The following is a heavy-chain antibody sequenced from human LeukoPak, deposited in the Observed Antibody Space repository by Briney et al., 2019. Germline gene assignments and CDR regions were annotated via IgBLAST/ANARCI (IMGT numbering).Heavy chain of an antibody. V-gene: IGHV1-3*01. CDR1: GYTFTSYA. J-gene: IGHJ6*02. CDR3: AREIGYDFWSGYYLNYYYYYGMDV. D-gene: IGHD3-3*01. Sequence: ASVKVSCKASGYTFTSYAMHWVRQAPGQRLEWMGWINAGNGNTKYSQKFQGRVTITRDTSASTAHMELSSLRSEDTAVYYCAREIGYDFWSGYYLNYYYYYGMDVWGQGTTVTVSS. CDR2: INAGNGNT.